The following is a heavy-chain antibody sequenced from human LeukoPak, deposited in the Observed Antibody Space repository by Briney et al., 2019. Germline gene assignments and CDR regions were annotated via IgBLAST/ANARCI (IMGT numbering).Heavy chain of an antibody. Sequence: ASVKVSCTASGYTFTSYDINWVRQATGQGLEWMGWMNPNSGNTGYAQKFQGRVTMTRNTSISTAYMELSSLRSEDTAVYYCARGVQGPLGDWFDPWGQGTLVTVSS. D-gene: IGHD1-1*01. CDR1: GYTFTSYD. CDR3: ARGVQGPLGDWFDP. V-gene: IGHV1-8*01. J-gene: IGHJ5*02. CDR2: MNPNSGNT.